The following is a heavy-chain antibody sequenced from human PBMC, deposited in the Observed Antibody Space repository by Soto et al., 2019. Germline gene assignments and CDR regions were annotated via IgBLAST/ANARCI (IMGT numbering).Heavy chain of an antibody. J-gene: IGHJ6*02. CDR2: IIPILDTA. D-gene: IGHD5-12*01. V-gene: IGHV1-69*13. CDR3: ARGGYRGYDFLLDV. CDR1: GDTFSSYP. Sequence: SVKVSCKASGDTFSSYPISWVRQAPGQGLEWMGGIIPILDTANYAQKIQGRVTITADESPSTAYMELSSLRSEDTAVYYCARGGYRGYDFLLDVWGQGTTVTVSS.